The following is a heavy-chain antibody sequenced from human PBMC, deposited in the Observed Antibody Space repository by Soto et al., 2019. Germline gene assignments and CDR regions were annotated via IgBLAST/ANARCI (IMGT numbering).Heavy chain of an antibody. CDR3: ARHYSSSWYDNGHFDY. CDR1: GGSFSGYY. J-gene: IGHJ4*02. V-gene: IGHV4-34*01. Sequence: SETLSLTCAVYGGSFSGYYWSWIRQPPGKGLEWIGEINHSGSTNYNPSLKGRVTISVDTSKNQFSLKLSSVTAADTAVYYCARHYSSSWYDNGHFDYWGQGTLVTVSS. CDR2: INHSGST. D-gene: IGHD6-13*01.